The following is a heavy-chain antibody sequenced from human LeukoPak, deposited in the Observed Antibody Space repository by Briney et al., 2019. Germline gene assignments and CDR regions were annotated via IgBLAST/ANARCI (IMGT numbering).Heavy chain of an antibody. CDR3: ARDAEGSGSYYNWFDP. Sequence: SETLSLTCAVYGGSFSGYYWSWIRQPPGKGLEWIGGINHSGSTNYNPSLKSRVTISVDTSKNQFSLKLSSVTAADTAVYYCARDAEGSGSYYNWFDPWGQGTLVTVSS. V-gene: IGHV4-34*01. CDR1: GGSFSGYY. D-gene: IGHD3-10*01. J-gene: IGHJ5*02. CDR2: INHSGST.